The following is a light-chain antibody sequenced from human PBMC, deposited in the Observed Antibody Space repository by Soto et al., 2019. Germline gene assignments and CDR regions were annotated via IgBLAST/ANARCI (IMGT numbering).Light chain of an antibody. J-gene: IGKJ4*01. CDR1: QSVSSY. V-gene: IGKV3-20*01. CDR2: GAS. CDR3: QQYGSSPLT. Sequence: EFVLTQSPGTQSLSPGERATRSCRASQSVSSYLAWYQQKPGQAPRLLIYGASSRATGIPDRFSGSGSGTDFTLTISRLEPEDFAVYYCQQYGSSPLTFGGGTKVDIK.